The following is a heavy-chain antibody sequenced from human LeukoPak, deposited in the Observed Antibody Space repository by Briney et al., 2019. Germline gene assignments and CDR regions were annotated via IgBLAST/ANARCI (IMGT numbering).Heavy chain of an antibody. CDR3: AELGITMIGGV. J-gene: IGHJ6*04. V-gene: IGHV3-30*04. CDR2: ISYDGSNK. CDR1: GFTFSSYA. D-gene: IGHD3-10*02. Sequence: GRSLRLSCAASGFTFSSYAMHWVRQAPGKGLEWVAVISYDGSNKYYADSVKGRFTISRDNSKNSLYLQMNSLRAEDTAVYYCAELGITMIGGVWGKGTTVTISS.